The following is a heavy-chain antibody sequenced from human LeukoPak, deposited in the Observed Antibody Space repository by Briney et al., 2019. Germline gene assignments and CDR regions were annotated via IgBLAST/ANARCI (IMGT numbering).Heavy chain of an antibody. V-gene: IGHV3-30*04. CDR3: ARDERGNVNTAMTD. CDR2: ISYDGSSK. Sequence: GGSLRLSCAASGFTFSSYAMHWVRQAPGKGLEWVAVISYDGSSKYYADSVKGRFTISRDNSKNTLYLQMNSLRAEDTAVYYCARDERGNVNTAMTDWGQGTLVTVSS. CDR1: GFTFSSYA. J-gene: IGHJ4*02. D-gene: IGHD5-18*01.